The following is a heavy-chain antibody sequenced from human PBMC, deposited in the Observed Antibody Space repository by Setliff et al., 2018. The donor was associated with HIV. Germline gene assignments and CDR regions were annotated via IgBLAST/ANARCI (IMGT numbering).Heavy chain of an antibody. Sequence: ETLSLTCTVSGGSISSSSYYWGWIRQPPGKGLEWIGSIYYSGTTYYNPSLKSRVTIYVDTSKNQFSLKLSSVTAADTAVYYCAREQQLALDYWGQGTPVTVSS. CDR1: GGSISSSSYY. CDR2: IYYSGTT. D-gene: IGHD6-13*01. CDR3: AREQQLALDY. J-gene: IGHJ4*02. V-gene: IGHV4-39*02.